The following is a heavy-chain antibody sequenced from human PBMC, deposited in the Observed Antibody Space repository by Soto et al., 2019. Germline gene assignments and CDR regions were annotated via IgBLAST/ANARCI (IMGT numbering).Heavy chain of an antibody. J-gene: IGHJ4*02. CDR1: GFTFSSYA. D-gene: IGHD6-13*01. CDR2: ISYDGSNK. V-gene: IGHV3-30-3*01. Sequence: VQLVESGGGVVQPGRSLRLSCAASGFTFSSYAMHWVRQAPGKGLEWVAVISYDGSNKYYADSVKGRFTISRDNSKNTLYLQMNSLRAEDTAVYYCARVPYSSSWPPFDYWGQGTLVTVSS. CDR3: ARVPYSSSWPPFDY.